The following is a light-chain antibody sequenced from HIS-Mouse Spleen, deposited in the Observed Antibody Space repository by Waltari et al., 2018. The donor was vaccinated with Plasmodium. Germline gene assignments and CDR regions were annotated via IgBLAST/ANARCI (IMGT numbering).Light chain of an antibody. Sequence: DIQMTPSHSSLSASVGERVTITSQASQDISNYLNWDKQKPGKAPKLLIYDAYNLETGVPSRFSGSGSGTDFTFTISSLQPDDIATYYCQQYDNLPYTFGQGTKLEIK. CDR2: DAY. J-gene: IGKJ2*01. V-gene: IGKV1-33*01. CDR1: QDISNY. CDR3: QQYDNLPYT.